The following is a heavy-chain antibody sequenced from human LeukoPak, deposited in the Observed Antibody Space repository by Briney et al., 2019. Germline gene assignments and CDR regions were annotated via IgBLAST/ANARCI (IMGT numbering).Heavy chain of an antibody. V-gene: IGHV3-9*01. D-gene: IGHD3-22*01. CDR2: ISWNSGSI. CDR3: AATYYYDSSGYNGYFDY. J-gene: IGHJ4*02. CDR1: GFTFDDYA. Sequence: GGSLRLSCAASGFTFDDYAMHWVRQAPGKGLEWVSGISWNSGSIGYADSVKGRFTISRDNAKNSLYLQMNSLRAEDTALYYCAATYYYDSSGYNGYFDYWGQGTLVTVSS.